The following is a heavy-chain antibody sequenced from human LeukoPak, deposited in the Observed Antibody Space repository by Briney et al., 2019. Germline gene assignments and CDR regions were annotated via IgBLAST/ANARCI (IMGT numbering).Heavy chain of an antibody. CDR2: IYHSGST. CDR3: AREGLRFNHPNHIDY. Sequence: SETLSLTCTVSGYSISSGYYWGWIRQPPGKGLEGIGSIYHSGSTYYNPSLKSRVTISVDTSKNQFSLKLTSVTAADTAVYYCAREGLRFNHPNHIDYWGQGTLVTVSS. D-gene: IGHD3-3*01. J-gene: IGHJ4*02. CDR1: GYSISSGYY. V-gene: IGHV4-38-2*02.